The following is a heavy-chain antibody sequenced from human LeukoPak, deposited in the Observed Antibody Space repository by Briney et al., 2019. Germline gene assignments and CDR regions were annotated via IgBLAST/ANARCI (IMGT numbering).Heavy chain of an antibody. V-gene: IGHV3-21*01. D-gene: IGHD3-10*01. CDR2: ISSSSTYI. J-gene: IGHJ3*01. CDR1: GFTFSSYS. CDR3: ARVGSWDTFDV. Sequence: GGSLRLSCAASGFTFSSYSMNWVRQAPGKGLEWVPSISSSSTYIYYADSVKGRFTISRDNAKNSLYLQMNSLRAEDTAVYHCARVGSWDTFDVWGQGTMVTVSS.